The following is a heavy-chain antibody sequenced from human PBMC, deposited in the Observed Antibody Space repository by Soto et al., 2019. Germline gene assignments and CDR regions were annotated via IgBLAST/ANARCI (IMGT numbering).Heavy chain of an antibody. J-gene: IGHJ4*02. CDR3: ARGLGLYYFDY. CDR2: INAGNGNT. V-gene: IGHV1-3*01. D-gene: IGHD1-26*01. CDR1: GYTFTSYA. Sequence: ASVKVSCKASGYTFTSYAMHWLRQAPGQRLEWMGRINAGNGNTKYSQKFQGRVTITRDTSASTAYMELSSLRSEDTAVYYCARGLGLYYFDYWGQGTLVTVSS.